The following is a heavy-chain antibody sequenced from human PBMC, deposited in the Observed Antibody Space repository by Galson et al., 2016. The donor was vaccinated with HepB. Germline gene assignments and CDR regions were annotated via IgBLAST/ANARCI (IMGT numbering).Heavy chain of an antibody. CDR1: GSIVGSNY. CDR2: IYSTGRT. CDR3: ARDIARLGPSRLDH. Sequence: SLRLSCAASGSIVGSNYMTWVRQIPGRGLEWVSVIYSTGRTYYADSVKGRFTISRDNSKSILYLQMKSLRAEDTATYYCARDIARLGPSRLDHWGQGILVTVSS. V-gene: IGHV3-53*01. D-gene: IGHD3-22*01. J-gene: IGHJ4*02.